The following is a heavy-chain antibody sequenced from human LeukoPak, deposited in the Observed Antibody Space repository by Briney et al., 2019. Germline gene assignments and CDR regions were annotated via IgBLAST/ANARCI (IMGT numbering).Heavy chain of an antibody. D-gene: IGHD3-9*01. J-gene: IGHJ4*02. CDR3: AKDRYYDILTGYIGY. CDR1: GFTFSGYG. V-gene: IGHV3-30*02. CDR2: IRYDGSNK. Sequence: GGSLRLSCAASGFTFSGYGMHWVRQAPGKGLEWVAFIRYDGSNKYYADSVKGRFTISRDNSKNTLYLQMNSLRAEDTAVYYCAKDRYYDILTGYIGYWGQGTLVTVSS.